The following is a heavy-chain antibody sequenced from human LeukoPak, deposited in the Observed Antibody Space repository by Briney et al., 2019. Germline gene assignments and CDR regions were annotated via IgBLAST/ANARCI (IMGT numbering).Heavy chain of an antibody. CDR2: INPNSGGT. Sequence: ASVKVSCKASGYTFTGYYMHWVRQAPGQGLEWMGWINPNSGGTNYAQKFQGWVTMTRDTSISTAYMELSRLRSDDTAVYYCAREGSVVVPAAMAFVDWGQGILVTVSS. CDR3: AREGSVVVPAAMAFVD. V-gene: IGHV1-2*04. J-gene: IGHJ4*02. D-gene: IGHD2-2*01. CDR1: GYTFTGYY.